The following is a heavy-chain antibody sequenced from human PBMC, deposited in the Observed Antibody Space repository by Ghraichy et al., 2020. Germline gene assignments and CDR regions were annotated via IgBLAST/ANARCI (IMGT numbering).Heavy chain of an antibody. D-gene: IGHD4-17*01. CDR2: IVVGSGNT. J-gene: IGHJ6*02. CDR3: AADSLHLLSSTGYFYGMDV. Sequence: SVKVSCKASGFNLTSSALHWVRQARGQRLAWIGWIVVGSGNTNIAQKFQERLTITTDMSTSTAYMELSSLRSEDTAVYYCAADSLHLLSSTGYFYGMDVWGQGTTLTVS. CDR1: GFNLTSSA. V-gene: IGHV1-58*01.